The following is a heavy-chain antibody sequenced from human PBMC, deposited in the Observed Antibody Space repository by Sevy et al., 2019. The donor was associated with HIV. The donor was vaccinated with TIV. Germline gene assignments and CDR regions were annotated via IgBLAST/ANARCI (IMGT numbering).Heavy chain of an antibody. CDR2: IYHSGYS. D-gene: IGHD6-19*01. J-gene: IGHJ4*02. V-gene: IGHV4-38-2*01. CDR3: ARAIGTQVAGLYYFDY. Sequence: SETLSLTCAVSGYSISSDYYWGWIRQPPGKGLEWIGSIYHSGYSYYNPSLKSRVTISVDTSKNQFSLKLITVTAADTAVYYCARAIGTQVAGLYYFDYWGQGTLVTVSS. CDR1: GYSISSDYY.